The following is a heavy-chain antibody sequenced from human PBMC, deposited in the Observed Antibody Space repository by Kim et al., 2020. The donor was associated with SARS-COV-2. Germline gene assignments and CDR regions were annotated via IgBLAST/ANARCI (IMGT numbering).Heavy chain of an antibody. CDR3: ASHPAVAGTGGFDY. D-gene: IGHD6-19*01. Sequence: SETLSLTCTVSGGSISSSSYYWGWIRQPPGKGLEWIGSIYYSGSTYYNPSLKSRVTISVDTSKNQFSLKLSSVTAADTAVYYCASHPAVAGTGGFDYWGQGTLVTVSS. CDR2: IYYSGST. CDR1: GGSISSSSYY. J-gene: IGHJ4*02. V-gene: IGHV4-39*07.